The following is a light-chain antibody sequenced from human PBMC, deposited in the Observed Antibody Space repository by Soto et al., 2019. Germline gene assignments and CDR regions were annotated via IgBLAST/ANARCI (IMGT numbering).Light chain of an antibody. CDR3: QQYGRSPFT. CDR1: QSVSSSY. J-gene: IGKJ3*01. CDR2: GAS. V-gene: IGKV3-20*01. Sequence: EVVLTQSPGTLSLSLGERATLSCRASQSVSSSYLAWDQQKPGQAPRLLIYGASSRATGIPDRFSGSGSGTDFTLTISRLEPEDFAVYYCQQYGRSPFTFGPGTKVD.